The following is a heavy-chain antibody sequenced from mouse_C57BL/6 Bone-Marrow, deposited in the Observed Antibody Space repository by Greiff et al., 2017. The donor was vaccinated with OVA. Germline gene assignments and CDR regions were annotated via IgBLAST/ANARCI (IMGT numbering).Heavy chain of an antibody. J-gene: IGHJ1*03. Sequence: EVMLVESGGGLVQPGGSLKLSCAASGFTFSDYGMAWVRQAPRKGPEWVAFISNLAYSIYYADTVTGRFTISRDNAKNTLYLEMSSLRSEDTAMYYCARHGYYGSSFWYFDVWGTGTTVTVSS. D-gene: IGHD1-1*01. CDR1: GFTFSDYG. CDR2: ISNLAYSI. CDR3: ARHGYYGSSFWYFDV. V-gene: IGHV5-15*01.